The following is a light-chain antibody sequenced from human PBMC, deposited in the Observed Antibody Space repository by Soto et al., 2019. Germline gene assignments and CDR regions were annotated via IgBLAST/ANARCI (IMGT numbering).Light chain of an antibody. CDR2: GAS. CDR3: HQYDSYTWT. J-gene: IGKJ1*01. Sequence: EIVMTQTPATLSVSPGQRVTLSCRASQSVGTSIAWYQQKPGQAPRLLIYGASSRATGVPARFSGSGSGTAFTLTISSLQSEDFATYYCHQYDSYTWTFGQGTKVEIK. V-gene: IGKV3-15*01. CDR1: QSVGTS.